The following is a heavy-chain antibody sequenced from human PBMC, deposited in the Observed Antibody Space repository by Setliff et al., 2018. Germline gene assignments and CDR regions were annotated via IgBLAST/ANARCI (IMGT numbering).Heavy chain of an antibody. CDR3: ARINSYDSTAYYYAPHH. J-gene: IGHJ5*02. V-gene: IGHV1-18*01. CDR1: GYTFTNYG. Sequence: GASVKVSCKASGYTFTNYGITWVRQAPGQGLEWMGWINNYNFNTNYAQKLQGRVTMTTDTSTSTAYMELRSLRSDDTAMYYCARINSYDSTAYYYAPHHWGQGTLVTVSS. D-gene: IGHD3-22*01. CDR2: INNYNFNT.